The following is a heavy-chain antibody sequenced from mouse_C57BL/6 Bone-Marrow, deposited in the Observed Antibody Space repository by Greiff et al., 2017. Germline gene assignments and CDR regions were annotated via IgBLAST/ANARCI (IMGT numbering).Heavy chain of an antibody. CDR2: IYPGDGDT. D-gene: IGHD1-1*01. CDR1: GYAFSSYW. J-gene: IGHJ2*01. CDR3: ARRDTTVVASFDY. V-gene: IGHV1-80*01. Sequence: QVQLQQSGAELVKPGASVKISCKASGYAFSSYWMNWVKQRPGKGLEWIGQIYPGDGDTNYNGKFKGKATLTADTSSSTAYMQLSSLTSEDSAVYFCARRDTTVVASFDYWGQGTTLTVSS.